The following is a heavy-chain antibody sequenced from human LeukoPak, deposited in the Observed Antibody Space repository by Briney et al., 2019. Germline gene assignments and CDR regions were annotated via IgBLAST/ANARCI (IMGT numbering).Heavy chain of an antibody. CDR2: INPNSGGT. CDR3: ATSSGGSPSRGHDY. D-gene: IGHD1-26*01. V-gene: IGHV1-2*06. CDR1: GYTFISYY. Sequence: ASVKVSCKASGYTFISYYLHWVRQAPGQGLEWMGRINPNSGGTNYAQKFQGRVTMTRDTSISTASISTAYMELGRLRFDDTAVYYCATSSGGSPSRGHDYWGQGTLVTVSS. J-gene: IGHJ4*02.